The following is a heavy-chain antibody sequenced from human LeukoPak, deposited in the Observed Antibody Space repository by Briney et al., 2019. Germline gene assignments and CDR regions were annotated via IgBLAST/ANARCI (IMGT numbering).Heavy chain of an antibody. J-gene: IGHJ4*02. V-gene: IGHV4-34*01. D-gene: IGHD2-15*01. CDR1: GGSFSGYY. CDR2: INHSGST. CDR3: ARLLAGCPGGRCRAHFDY. Sequence: PSETLSLTCAVYGGSFSGYYWSWIRQPPGKGLEWIGEINHSGSTNYNPSLKSRVTVSVDTSKNQFSLKLSSVTAADTAVYYCARLLAGCPGGRCRAHFDYWGQGTLVTVSS.